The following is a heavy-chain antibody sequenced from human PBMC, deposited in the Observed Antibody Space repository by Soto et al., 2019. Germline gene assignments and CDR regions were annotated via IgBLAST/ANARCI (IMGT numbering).Heavy chain of an antibody. CDR1: GGSISSGGYY. D-gene: IGHD3-3*01. CDR2: TYYSGTT. Sequence: QVQLQESGPGLVKPSQTLSLTCTVSGGSISSGGYYWSWIRQHPGKGLVWIGYTYYSGTTYYNPSLKSRVSISVELFKNHFSLKLSSVTAADTPVYYCARTSSISISAVVKYYYYYYDMDVWGQGTTVTVSS. J-gene: IGHJ6*02. CDR3: ARTSSISISAVVKYYYYYYDMDV. V-gene: IGHV4-31*03.